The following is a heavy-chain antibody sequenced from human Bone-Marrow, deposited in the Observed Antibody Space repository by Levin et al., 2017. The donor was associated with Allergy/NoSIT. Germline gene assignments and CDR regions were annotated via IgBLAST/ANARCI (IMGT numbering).Heavy chain of an antibody. Sequence: SQTLSLTSTVSGFAITSGHYWGWVRQPPGQGLEWIGSVFHGGVTYYSPSLKSRVTMSVDTSKNQIFLNLTSVTAADTAVYYCARVVPTGWYSVEAFDIWGQGTMVTVSS. CDR2: VFHGGVT. CDR3: ARVVPTGWYSVEAFDI. V-gene: IGHV4-38-2*02. J-gene: IGHJ3*02. D-gene: IGHD6-19*01. CDR1: GFAITSGHY.